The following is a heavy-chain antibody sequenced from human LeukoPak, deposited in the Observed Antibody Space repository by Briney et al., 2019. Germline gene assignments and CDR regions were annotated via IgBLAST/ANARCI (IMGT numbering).Heavy chain of an antibody. V-gene: IGHV1-2*02. J-gene: IGHJ6*03. D-gene: IGHD2-2*01. Sequence: ASVKVSCKASGYTFTGYYMHWVRQAPGQGLEWMGWINPNSGGTNYAQKFQGRVTMTRDTSISTAYMELSRLRSDDTAVYYCTRDSLAYCSSTSCFTPRQRYYYYMDVWGKGTTVTVSS. CDR2: INPNSGGT. CDR3: TRDSLAYCSSTSCFTPRQRYYYYMDV. CDR1: GYTFTGYY.